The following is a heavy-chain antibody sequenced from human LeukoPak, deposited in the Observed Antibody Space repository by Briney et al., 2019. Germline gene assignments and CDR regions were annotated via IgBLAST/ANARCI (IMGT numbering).Heavy chain of an antibody. V-gene: IGHV3-30-3*01. CDR2: ISYDGNNK. CDR1: GFTFRSYD. CDR3: ARDKRSGDYDFWSGYYTLYFDY. D-gene: IGHD3-3*01. J-gene: IGHJ4*02. Sequence: GGSLRLSCVVSGFTFRSYDMHWVRPAPGKGVEWVAVISYDGNNKYYADSVKGRFTISRDNSKNTLYLQMNSLRAEDTAVYYCARDKRSGDYDFWSGYYTLYFDYWGQGTLVTVSS.